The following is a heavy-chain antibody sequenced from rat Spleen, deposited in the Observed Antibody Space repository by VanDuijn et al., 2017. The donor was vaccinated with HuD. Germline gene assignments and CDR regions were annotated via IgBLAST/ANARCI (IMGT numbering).Heavy chain of an antibody. V-gene: IGHV5-17*01. J-gene: IGHJ2*01. D-gene: IGHD1-4*01. CDR1: GFTFSDYA. CDR3: GSRPSNNPGPFDY. CDR2: ILYDDRNT. Sequence: EVQLVESDGGLVQPGRSLKLSCAASGFTFSDYAMAWVRQAPKKGLEWVATILYDDRNTYYRAPVQGRFTISRSNAESTLYLQMDSLRSDDTATYYFGSRPSNNPGPFDYWGQGVMVTVSS.